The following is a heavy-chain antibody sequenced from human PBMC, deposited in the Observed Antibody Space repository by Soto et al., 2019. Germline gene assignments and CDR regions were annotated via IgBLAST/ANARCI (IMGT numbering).Heavy chain of an antibody. CDR1: GLTISGKTY. CDR2: LYDVDGS. CDR3: ATWHEREHAFDV. Sequence: DVQLVESGGGLIQPGESLRLSCAAFGLTISGKTYVAWVRQAPGKGLEWVSALYDVDGSFYADFVTGRFTTSSDSSKTTVYLQMNDLRPDDTAVYYCATWHEREHAFDVWGQGTTVTISS. D-gene: IGHD1-1*01. V-gene: IGHV3-53*01. J-gene: IGHJ3*01.